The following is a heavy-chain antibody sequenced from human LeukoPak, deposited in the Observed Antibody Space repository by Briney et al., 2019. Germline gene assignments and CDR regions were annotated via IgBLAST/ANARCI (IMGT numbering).Heavy chain of an antibody. CDR3: AKDKGYSSSWYGDYYYYYGMDV. Sequence: GGSLRLSCAASGFTFSSYAMSWVRQAPGKGLEWVSAISGSGGSTYYADSVKGRFTISRDNSKNTLYLQMNSLRAEDTAVYYCAKDKGYSSSWYGDYYYYYGMDVWGQGTTVTVSS. J-gene: IGHJ6*02. CDR1: GFTFSSYA. CDR2: ISGSGGST. D-gene: IGHD6-13*01. V-gene: IGHV3-23*01.